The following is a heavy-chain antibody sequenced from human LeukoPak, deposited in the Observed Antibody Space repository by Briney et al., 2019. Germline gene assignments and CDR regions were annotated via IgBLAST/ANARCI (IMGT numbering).Heavy chain of an antibody. CDR3: ARFLRLGATVTTRAFDI. CDR2: ISSSSSYI. J-gene: IGHJ3*02. Sequence: PGGSLRLSCAASGFTFSSYSMNWVRQAPGKGLEWVSSISSSSSYIYYADSVKGRFTISRDNAKNSLYLQMNSLRAEDTAVYYCARFLRLGATVTTRAFDIWGQGTMVTVSS. V-gene: IGHV3-21*01. CDR1: GFTFSSYS. D-gene: IGHD4-17*01.